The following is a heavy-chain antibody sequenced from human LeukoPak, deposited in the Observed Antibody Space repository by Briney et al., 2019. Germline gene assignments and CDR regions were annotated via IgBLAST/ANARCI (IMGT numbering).Heavy chain of an antibody. CDR3: VTTSNRARYFDF. CDR1: GYTFTDYY. V-gene: IGHV1-2*02. CDR2: INPNSGGT. D-gene: IGHD1/OR15-1a*01. J-gene: IGHJ4*02. Sequence: ASVKVSCKASGYTFTDYYMHWVRQAPGQGLEWMGRINPNSGGTNYAQKIQGRVTMTRDTSLSTAYMELSRLRSEDTAMYYCVTTSNRARYFDFWGQGTLVTVSS.